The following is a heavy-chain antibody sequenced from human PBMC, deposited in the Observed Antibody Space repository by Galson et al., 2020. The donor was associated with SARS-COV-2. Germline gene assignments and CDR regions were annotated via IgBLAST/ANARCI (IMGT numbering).Heavy chain of an antibody. D-gene: IGHD1-26*01. CDR2: IYDNTNT. V-gene: IGHV4-30-2*01. CDR3: ARGQQTELLTPFDF. CDR1: GGSVSSGAFS. J-gene: IGHJ4*02. Sequence: PSETLSLTCAVSGGSVSSGAFSWSWFRQPPGKGLAWIGYIYDNTNTYYNPSLKSRVSISVDRSKNQFSLNLSSVTAADTAVYYCARGQQTELLTPFDFWGQGTLVTVSS.